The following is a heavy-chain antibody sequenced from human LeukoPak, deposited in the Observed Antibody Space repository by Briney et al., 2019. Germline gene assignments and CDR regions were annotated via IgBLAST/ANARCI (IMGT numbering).Heavy chain of an antibody. D-gene: IGHD3-22*01. Sequence: GGSLRLSCAASGFTFSSYAMSWVRQAPGKGLEWVPAISGSGGSTYYADAVKGRFTISRDNSKNTLYLQMNSLRAEDTAVYYCAKSTTKAHYYDSSGYPYWGQGTLVTVSS. CDR1: GFTFSSYA. V-gene: IGHV3-23*01. CDR2: ISGSGGST. J-gene: IGHJ4*02. CDR3: AKSTTKAHYYDSSGYPY.